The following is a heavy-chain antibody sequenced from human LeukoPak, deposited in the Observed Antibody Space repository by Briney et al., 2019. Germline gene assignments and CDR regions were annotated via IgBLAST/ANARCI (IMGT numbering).Heavy chain of an antibody. CDR3: AKDRSDNNTWYAGSH. J-gene: IGHJ4*02. D-gene: IGHD2-8*01. V-gene: IGHV3-23*01. CDR1: GFTFSTYA. CDR2: ISGSGDST. Sequence: GGSLRLSCAASGFTFSTYAMSWVRQAPGKGLEWVSGISGSGDSTYYADSVKGRFTISRDNSKSTLYLQMNSLRAEDTAVYYCAKDRSDNNTWYAGSHWGQGSLVTVSS.